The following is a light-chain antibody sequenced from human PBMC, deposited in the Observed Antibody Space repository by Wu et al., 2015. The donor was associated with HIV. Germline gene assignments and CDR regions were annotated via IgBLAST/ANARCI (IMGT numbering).Light chain of an antibody. J-gene: IGKJ4*01. CDR3: QQHSYLVT. CDR1: QGISSY. CDR2: GAS. Sequence: EIVLTQSPATLSLSPGERATLSCRASQGISSYLGWYQQKPGQAPRLLVYGASNRATGIPARFSGSGSGTDFTLIISSLEPEDSAVYYCQQHSYLVTFGGGTKVEIK. V-gene: IGKV3-11*01.